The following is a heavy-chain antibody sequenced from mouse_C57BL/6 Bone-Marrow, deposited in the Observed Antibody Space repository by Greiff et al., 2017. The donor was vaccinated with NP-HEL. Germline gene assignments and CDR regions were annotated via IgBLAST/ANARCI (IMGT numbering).Heavy chain of an antibody. CDR3: TVYDYDFDY. D-gene: IGHD2-4*01. V-gene: IGHV14-4*01. CDR1: GFNIKDDY. Sequence: VQLQQSGAELVRPGASVKLSCTASGFNIKDDYMHWVKQRPEQGLEWIGWIDPENGDTEYASKFQGKATIPADTSSNTAYLQLSSLTSEDTAVYYCTVYDYDFDYWGQGTTLTVSS. J-gene: IGHJ2*01. CDR2: IDPENGDT.